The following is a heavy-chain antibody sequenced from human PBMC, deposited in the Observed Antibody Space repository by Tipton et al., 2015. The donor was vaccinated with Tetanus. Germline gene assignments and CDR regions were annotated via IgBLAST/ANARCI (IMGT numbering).Heavy chain of an antibody. D-gene: IGHD5-24*01. CDR1: GDIFTNYA. Sequence: QLVQSGAEIRKPGSSVKVSCKPSGDIFTNYAITWVRQAPGQGFEWMGGIIPIFESTKYAQKFQGRVTITADQSTNTVYMDVSTLQSEDTAVYFCAKASKMATNWYHFDYWGQGTLVTVSS. CDR2: IIPIFEST. J-gene: IGHJ4*02. V-gene: IGHV1-69*01. CDR3: AKASKMATNWYHFDY.